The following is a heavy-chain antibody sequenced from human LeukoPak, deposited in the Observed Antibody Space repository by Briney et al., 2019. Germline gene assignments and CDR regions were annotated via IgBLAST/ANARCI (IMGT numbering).Heavy chain of an antibody. CDR3: ARGGGNFDY. CDR1: GFSFSNYA. D-gene: IGHD2-15*01. CDR2: ISYDGSNE. V-gene: IGHV3-30-3*01. J-gene: IGHJ4*02. Sequence: GGSLRLSCAASGFSFSNYAMHWVRQAPGKGLEWVAVISYDGSNEYYADSVKGRFTISRDNAKNSLYLQMNSLRAEDTAVYYCARGGGNFDYWGQGTLVTVSS.